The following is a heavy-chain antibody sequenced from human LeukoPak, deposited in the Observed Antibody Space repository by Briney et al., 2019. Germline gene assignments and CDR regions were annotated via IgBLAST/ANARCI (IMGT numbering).Heavy chain of an antibody. J-gene: IGHJ3*02. CDR2: INPNSGGT. V-gene: IGHV1-2*02. CDR3: ARAMATVVGAFDI. Sequence: ASVKVSCKASGYTFTGYYMHWVRQAPGQGLEWMGWINPNSGGTNYAQKFQGRVTMTRDTSISTAYMELCRLRSDDTAVYYCARAMATVVGAFDIWGQGTMVTVSS. CDR1: GYTFTGYY. D-gene: IGHD5-24*01.